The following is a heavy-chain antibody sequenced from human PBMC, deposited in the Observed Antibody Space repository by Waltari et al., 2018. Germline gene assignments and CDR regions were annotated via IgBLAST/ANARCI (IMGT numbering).Heavy chain of an antibody. CDR1: GMTFTTYS. V-gene: IGHV3-48*04. D-gene: IGHD2-15*01. Sequence: EVQLVESGGGLVQPGGSLRLSCAASGMTFTTYSMNWVRQAPGKGLGVISYVSVDSGYRYYAYSVRGRFTIAIDNAQNSMYLQMNNLRADDTAFYYCAGIRIGFWFFDLWGRGTLVTVSS. J-gene: IGHJ2*01. CDR3: AGIRIGFWFFDL. CDR2: VSVDSGYR.